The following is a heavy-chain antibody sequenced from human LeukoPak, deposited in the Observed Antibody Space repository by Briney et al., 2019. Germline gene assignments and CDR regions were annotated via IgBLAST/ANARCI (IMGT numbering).Heavy chain of an antibody. CDR1: GGSISSSSYY. V-gene: IGHV4-39*01. Sequence: SETLSLTCTVSGGSISSSSYYWGWIRQPPGKGLEWIGSIHYSGSTYYNPSLKSRVTISVDTSKNQFPLKLSSVTAADTAVYYCALTTVTLGFDYWGQGTLVTVSS. J-gene: IGHJ4*02. CDR2: IHYSGST. CDR3: ALTTVTLGFDY. D-gene: IGHD4-17*01.